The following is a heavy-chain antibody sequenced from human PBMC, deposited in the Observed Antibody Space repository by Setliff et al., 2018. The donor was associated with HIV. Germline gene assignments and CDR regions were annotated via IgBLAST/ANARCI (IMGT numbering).Heavy chain of an antibody. CDR2: INPNSGGT. J-gene: IGHJ4*02. CDR3: ARGPLSYYYDSSGLDY. D-gene: IGHD3-22*01. V-gene: IGHV1-2*04. CDR1: GYTFTGYY. Sequence: ASVKVSCKASGYTFTGYYMHWVRQAPGQGLEWMGWINPNSGGTNYAQKFQGWVTMTRDTSISTAYMELSRLRSDDTAVYYCARGPLSYYYDSSGLDYWGQGTLVTVSS.